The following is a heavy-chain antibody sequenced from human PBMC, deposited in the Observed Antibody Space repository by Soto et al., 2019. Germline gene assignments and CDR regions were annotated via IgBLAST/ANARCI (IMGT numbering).Heavy chain of an antibody. J-gene: IGHJ6*02. Sequence: GGSLRLSCAASGFTFSSYSMNWVRQAPGKGLEWVSYISSSSSTIYYADSVKGRFTISRDNAKNSLYLQMNSLRDEDTAVYYCARSFTGDSRMRYYYYGMDVWGQGTTVTVSS. CDR1: GFTFSSYS. V-gene: IGHV3-48*02. D-gene: IGHD3-22*01. CDR3: ARSFTGDSRMRYYYYGMDV. CDR2: ISSSSSTI.